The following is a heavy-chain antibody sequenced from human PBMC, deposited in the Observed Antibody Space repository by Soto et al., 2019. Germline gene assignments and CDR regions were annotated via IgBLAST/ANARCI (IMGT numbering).Heavy chain of an antibody. V-gene: IGHV3-53*01. J-gene: IGHJ4*02. Sequence: GGSLRLSCAASGFTVSSNYMSCVRQAPGKGLEWVSVIYNGGSTYYADSVKGRFTISRDKSNNNVYLQMESLRADDPAVYYCARWALYDYWGGSHLEYWAQGTSVTVSS. D-gene: IGHD3-3*01. CDR2: IYNGGST. CDR1: GFTVSSNY. CDR3: ARWALYDYWGGSHLEY.